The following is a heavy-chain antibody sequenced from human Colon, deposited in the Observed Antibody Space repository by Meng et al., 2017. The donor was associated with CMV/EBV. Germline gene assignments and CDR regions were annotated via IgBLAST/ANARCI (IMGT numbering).Heavy chain of an antibody. J-gene: IGHJ4*02. CDR3: ARGGGDSSGWFDY. CDR1: GGSISSYY. Sequence: SETLSLTCTVSGGSISSYYWSWIRQPPGKGLEWLGYIYYSGSTNYNPSLKGRVTISVDTSKNQFSLKLSSVTAADTAVYYFARGGGDSSGWFDYWGQGTLVTVSS. V-gene: IGHV4-59*01. CDR2: IYYSGST. D-gene: IGHD6-19*01.